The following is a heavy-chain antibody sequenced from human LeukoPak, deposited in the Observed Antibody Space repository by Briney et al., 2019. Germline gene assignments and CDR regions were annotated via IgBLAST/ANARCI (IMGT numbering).Heavy chain of an antibody. J-gene: IGHJ4*02. Sequence: GGSLRLSCAASGFTFSSYAMSWVRQAPGKGLEWVSSISSSSSDIYYADSVKGRFTISRDNAKNSLYLQMNSLRAEDTALYYCARDLTEYYFDYWGQGTLVTVSS. CDR1: GFTFSSYA. CDR3: ARDLTEYYFDY. CDR2: ISSSSSDI. V-gene: IGHV3-21*01. D-gene: IGHD1-14*01.